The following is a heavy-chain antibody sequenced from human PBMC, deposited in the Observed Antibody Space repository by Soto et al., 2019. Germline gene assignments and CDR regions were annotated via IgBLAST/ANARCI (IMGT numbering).Heavy chain of an antibody. J-gene: IGHJ4*02. V-gene: IGHV3-33*06. CDR3: AKDIVGATPLTPDY. Sequence: PGGSLRLSCAASGFIFSSYGMHWVRQAPGKGLEWVAGIWYDGSNTFYSDAVKGRFSISRDNSKNTVDLQMNSLRAEDTAVYYCAKDIVGATPLTPDYWGQGTLVTVSS. D-gene: IGHD1-26*01. CDR2: IWYDGSNT. CDR1: GFIFSSYG.